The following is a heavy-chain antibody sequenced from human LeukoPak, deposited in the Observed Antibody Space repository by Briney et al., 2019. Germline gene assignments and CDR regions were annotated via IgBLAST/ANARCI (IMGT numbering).Heavy chain of an antibody. CDR1: GFTVSSNY. CDR2: IYSGGST. V-gene: IGHV3-66*01. J-gene: IGHJ4*02. Sequence: GGSLRLSCAASGFTVSSNYMSWVRQAPGKGLEWVSVIYSGGSTYYADSVKGRFTISTDNSKNTLYLQMNSLRAEDTAVYYCVSAGSSGYYYGDYFDCWGQGTLVTVSS. D-gene: IGHD3-22*01. CDR3: VSAGSSGYYYGDYFDC.